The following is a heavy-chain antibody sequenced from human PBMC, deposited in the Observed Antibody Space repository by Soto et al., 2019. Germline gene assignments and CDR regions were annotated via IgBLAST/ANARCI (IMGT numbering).Heavy chain of an antibody. V-gene: IGHV3-30-3*01. CDR3: ARDKRYCSSTSCVYYYYYYGMDV. J-gene: IGHJ6*02. CDR2: ISYDGSNK. Sequence: QVQLVESGGGVVQPGRSLRLSCAASGFTFSSYAMHWVRQAPGKGLEWVAVISYDGSNKYYADSVKGRFTISRDNSKNTLYLQMNSLRAEDTAVYYCARDKRYCSSTSCVYYYYYYGMDVWGQGTTVTVSS. D-gene: IGHD2-2*01. CDR1: GFTFSSYA.